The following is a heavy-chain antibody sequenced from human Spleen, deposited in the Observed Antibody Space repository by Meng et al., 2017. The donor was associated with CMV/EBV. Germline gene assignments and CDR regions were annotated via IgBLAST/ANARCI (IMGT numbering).Heavy chain of an antibody. CDR3: AREPFPVDFYGMDV. CDR2: INPKTGGT. D-gene: IGHD5-12*01. Sequence: ASVKVSCKASGYTFTGYFIHWVRQAPGQGLEWMGWINPKTGGTNYPQKFQGRVTMTRDTSISTAYLELGRLRSDDTAFYYCAREPFPVDFYGMDVWGQGTTVTVSS. V-gene: IGHV1-2*02. CDR1: GYTFTGYF. J-gene: IGHJ6*02.